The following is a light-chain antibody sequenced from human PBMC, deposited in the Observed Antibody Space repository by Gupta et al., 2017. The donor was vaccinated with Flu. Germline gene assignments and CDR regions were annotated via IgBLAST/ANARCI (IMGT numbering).Light chain of an antibody. CDR3: QQYRSSPWT. Sequence: GGRVTITFRASQTIDSWLAWYQQKPGRAPKSLIYKASSLETGVPSRFSGSGSGTEFSLTISSLQPDDFATYYCQQYRSSPWTFGQGTKVEIK. CDR1: QTIDSW. J-gene: IGKJ1*01. CDR2: KAS. V-gene: IGKV1-5*03.